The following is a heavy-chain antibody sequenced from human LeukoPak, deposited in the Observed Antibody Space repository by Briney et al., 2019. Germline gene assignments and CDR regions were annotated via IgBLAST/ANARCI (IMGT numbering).Heavy chain of an antibody. CDR1: GGSISSGGYS. V-gene: IGHV4-30-2*01. D-gene: IGHD3-10*01. CDR2: IYHTGST. Sequence: SQTLSLTCAVSGGSISSGGYSWRWIRQPPGKGLEWIGYIYHTGSTYYNPSLKSRLTISVDRSMNQFSLKLSSVTAADTAVYYCAREGGSGSIDYWGQGTLVTVSS. CDR3: AREGGSGSIDY. J-gene: IGHJ4*02.